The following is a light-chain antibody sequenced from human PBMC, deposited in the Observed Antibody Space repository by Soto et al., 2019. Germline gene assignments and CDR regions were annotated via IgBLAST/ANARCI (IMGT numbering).Light chain of an antibody. CDR1: GSDIGTYKY. Sequence: QSALTQPPSASGSPGQSVTISCTGTGSDIGTYKYVSWYQQHPGQAPKLMIYEVSKRPSGVPDRFSGSKSGNTASLTVSGLKSEDEADYYCTSYAGSSNWVFGGGTKLTVI. V-gene: IGLV2-8*01. CDR3: TSYAGSSNWV. J-gene: IGLJ3*02. CDR2: EVS.